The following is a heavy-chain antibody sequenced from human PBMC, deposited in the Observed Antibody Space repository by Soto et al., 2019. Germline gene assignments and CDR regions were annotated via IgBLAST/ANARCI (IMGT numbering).Heavy chain of an antibody. V-gene: IGHV1-3*01. J-gene: IGHJ5*02. CDR1: GYTFACCV. CDR3: ARGFPLWFDP. CDR2: INAGNGNT. D-gene: IGHD3-3*01. Sequence: GGSGEGSCKGSGYTFACCVRNWGRQAPGQRLEWMGWINAGNGNTKYSQKFQGRVTITRDTSASTAYMELSSLRSEDTAVYYCARGFPLWFDPWGQGTLVTVSS.